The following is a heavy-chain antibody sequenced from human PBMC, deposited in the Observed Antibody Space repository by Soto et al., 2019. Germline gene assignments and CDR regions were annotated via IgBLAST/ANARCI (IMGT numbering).Heavy chain of an antibody. V-gene: IGHV1-8*01. Sequence: ASVKVSCKASGYTFTSHDINWVRQATGQGLEWMGWMNPNSGNTGYAQKFQGRVTMNRNTSISTAYMELSSLRSEDTPLYYCARHGRGSGGSCYGYYYGMDVWGQGTTVTVSS. J-gene: IGHJ6*02. CDR1: GYTFTSHD. CDR3: ARHGRGSGGSCYGYYYGMDV. CDR2: MNPNSGNT. D-gene: IGHD2-15*01.